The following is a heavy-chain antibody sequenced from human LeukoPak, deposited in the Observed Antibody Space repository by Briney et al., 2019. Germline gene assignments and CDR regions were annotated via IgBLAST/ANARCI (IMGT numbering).Heavy chain of an antibody. CDR1: GFTFSSYS. CDR2: ISSSSSYI. D-gene: IGHD2-2*02. V-gene: IGHV3-21*01. J-gene: IGHJ4*02. Sequence: GGSLRLSCAAPGFTFSSYSMNWVRQAPGKGLEWVSSISSSSSYIYYADSVKGRFTISRDNAKNSLYLQMNSLRAEDTAVYYCARLAYCSSTSCYKRLDYWGQGTLVTVSS. CDR3: ARLAYCSSTSCYKRLDY.